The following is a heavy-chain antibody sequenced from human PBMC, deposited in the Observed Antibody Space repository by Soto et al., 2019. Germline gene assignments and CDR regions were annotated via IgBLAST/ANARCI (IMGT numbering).Heavy chain of an antibody. Sequence: PSETLSLTCSVSGASITSGDYYWSWVRQPSGKGLEWIGYIYYTGDGYYNPSLESRLSISLDSSKNQFSLELRSVSAADTAIYYCVGTGTMVDYWGQGTLVTVSS. CDR1: GASITSGDYY. CDR3: VGTGTMVDY. V-gene: IGHV4-30-4*08. J-gene: IGHJ4*02. D-gene: IGHD1-7*01. CDR2: IYYTGDG.